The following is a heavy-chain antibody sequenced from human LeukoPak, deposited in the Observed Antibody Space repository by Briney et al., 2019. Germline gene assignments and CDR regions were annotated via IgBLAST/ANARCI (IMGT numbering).Heavy chain of an antibody. V-gene: IGHV3-23*01. CDR3: AKAKGVYYDILTGYYPFDY. Sequence: PGGSLRLSCAASGFTFSSYGMHWVRQAPGKGLEWVSAISGSGGSTYYADSVKGRFTISRDNSKNTPYLQMNNLRAEDTAIYYCAKAKGVYYDILTGYYPFDYWGQGTLVTVSS. CDR1: GFTFSSYG. D-gene: IGHD3-9*01. CDR2: ISGSGGST. J-gene: IGHJ4*02.